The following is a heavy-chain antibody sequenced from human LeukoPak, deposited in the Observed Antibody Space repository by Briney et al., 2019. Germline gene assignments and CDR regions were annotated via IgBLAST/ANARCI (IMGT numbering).Heavy chain of an antibody. CDR3: ARDLSYYDSSGAFDY. Sequence: SETLSLTCAVSGGSISSSNWWSWVRQPPGKGLEWIGEIYHSGSTNYNPSLKSRVTISVDRSKNQFSLKLSSVTAADTAVYYCARDLSYYDSSGAFDYWGQGTLVTVSS. CDR1: GGSISSSNW. D-gene: IGHD3-22*01. J-gene: IGHJ4*02. CDR2: IYHSGST. V-gene: IGHV4-4*02.